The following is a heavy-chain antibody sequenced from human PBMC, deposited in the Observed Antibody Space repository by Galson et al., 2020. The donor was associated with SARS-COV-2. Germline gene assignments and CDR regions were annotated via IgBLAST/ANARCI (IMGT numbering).Heavy chain of an antibody. Sequence: GESLKISCEVSGFTFNDFWMSWFRQAPGKGLEWVANIKGEGSETNYADFVKGRFSISRDNAANSLYLQINSLRVEDSAVYYCSREGWQGGYWGQGTRVTVSS. CDR3: SREGWQGGY. V-gene: IGHV3-7*01. J-gene: IGHJ4*02. CDR1: GFTFNDFW. D-gene: IGHD6-19*01. CDR2: IKGEGSET.